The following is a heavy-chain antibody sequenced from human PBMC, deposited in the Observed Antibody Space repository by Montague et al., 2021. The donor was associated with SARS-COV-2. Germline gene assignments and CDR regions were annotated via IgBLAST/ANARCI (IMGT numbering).Heavy chain of an antibody. D-gene: IGHD6-13*01. Sequence: SETLSLTCTVSGGSISPYYWNWIRQSPGKGLEWIGDIYYSGSTTYNPSFESRVTISVDTSKNQFSLRLSSVTAADTAVYYCARGIWYANWGQGILVTVSS. CDR2: IYYSGST. V-gene: IGHV4-59*01. CDR1: GGSISPYY. J-gene: IGHJ4*02. CDR3: ARGIWYAN.